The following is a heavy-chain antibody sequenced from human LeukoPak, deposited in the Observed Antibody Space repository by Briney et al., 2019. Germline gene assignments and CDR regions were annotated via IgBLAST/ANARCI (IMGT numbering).Heavy chain of an antibody. CDR1: GFTFSSYS. Sequence: GGSLRLSCPASGFTFSSYSMNWVRQAPGRGREWVSSISSSSSTIYYADSVKGRFTISRDNAKNSLYLQMNSLRAEDTAVYYCARDNGFWSGYYPDYWGQGTLVTVSS. D-gene: IGHD3-3*01. J-gene: IGHJ4*02. CDR3: ARDNGFWSGYYPDY. CDR2: ISSSSSTI. V-gene: IGHV3-48*04.